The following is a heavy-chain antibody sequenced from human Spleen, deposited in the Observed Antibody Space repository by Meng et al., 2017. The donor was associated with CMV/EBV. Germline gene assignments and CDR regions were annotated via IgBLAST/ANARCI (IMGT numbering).Heavy chain of an antibody. J-gene: IGHJ6*02. CDR3: AVPPRGVSDQDYAMDV. Sequence: SVKVSCKASGDTFGRYSVSWVRQAPGQGLEWMGGIMPILAMADYAQKFQGRVTITADTSTSTAYLELSSLRSEDTAVYYCAVPPRGVSDQDYAMDVWGQGTTVTVPS. V-gene: IGHV1-69*10. CDR1: GDTFGRYS. D-gene: IGHD5/OR15-5a*01. CDR2: IMPILAMA.